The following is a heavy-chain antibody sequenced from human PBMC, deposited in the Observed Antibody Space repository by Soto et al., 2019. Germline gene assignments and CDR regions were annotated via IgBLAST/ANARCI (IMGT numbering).Heavy chain of an antibody. D-gene: IGHD2-15*01. CDR2: INSDGSST. CDR3: ARGYYCSGGSCYSQRTFDY. Sequence: EVQLVESRGGLVQPGGSLRLSCAASGFTFSSYWMHWVRQAPGKGLVWVSRINSDGSSTSYADSVKGRFTISRDNAKNTLYLQMNSLRAEDTAVYYCARGYYCSGGSCYSQRTFDYWGQGTLVTVSS. CDR1: GFTFSSYW. J-gene: IGHJ4*02. V-gene: IGHV3-74*01.